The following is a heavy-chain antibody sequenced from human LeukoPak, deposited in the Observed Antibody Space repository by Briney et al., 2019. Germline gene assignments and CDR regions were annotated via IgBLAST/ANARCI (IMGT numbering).Heavy chain of an antibody. CDR2: IIPILGIA. D-gene: IGHD5-12*01. Sequence: SVKVSCKASGGTFSSYAISWVRQAPGQGLEWVGRIIPILGIANYAQKFQGRVTITADKSTSTAYMELSSLRSEDTAVYYCARGGSGYDPFDYWGQGTLVTVSS. CDR3: ARGGSGYDPFDY. J-gene: IGHJ4*02. V-gene: IGHV1-69*04. CDR1: GGTFSSYA.